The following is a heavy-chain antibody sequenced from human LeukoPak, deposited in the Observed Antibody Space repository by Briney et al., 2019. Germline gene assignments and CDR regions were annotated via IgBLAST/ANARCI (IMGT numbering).Heavy chain of an antibody. D-gene: IGHD6-13*01. CDR3: ARAIRIAVAEYFFDY. CDR2: IYTGGSS. V-gene: IGHV3-53*01. Sequence: GGSLRLSCAASGFTISSNFMTWVRQAPGKGLEWVSIIYTGGSSYYADSVKGRFTISRDNPKNTLYFQMSSLRAEDTAVYYCARAIRIAVAEYFFDYWGQGTLVTVSS. CDR1: GFTISSNF. J-gene: IGHJ4*02.